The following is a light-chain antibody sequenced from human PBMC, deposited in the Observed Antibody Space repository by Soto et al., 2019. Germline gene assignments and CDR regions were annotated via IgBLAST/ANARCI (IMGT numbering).Light chain of an antibody. J-gene: IGLJ3*02. Sequence: QPVLTQSPSASASLGASVKLTCTLSSGHSSYVIAWHQQQPEKGPRYLMKVNSDGSHIKGDGIPDRFSGSSSGAERYLTISSLQSEDEADYYCQTWGTGILAFGGGTKLTVL. CDR2: VNSDGSH. V-gene: IGLV4-69*01. CDR1: SGHSSYV. CDR3: QTWGTGILA.